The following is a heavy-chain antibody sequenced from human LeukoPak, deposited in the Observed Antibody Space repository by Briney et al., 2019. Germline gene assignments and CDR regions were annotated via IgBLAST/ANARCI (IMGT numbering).Heavy chain of an antibody. J-gene: IGHJ4*02. V-gene: IGHV1-46*01. Sequence: ASVKVSCKASGYTFTSYYMHWVRQAPGQGLEWMGIINPSGGSTSYAQKFQGRVTMTRDMSTGTVYMELSSLRSEDTAVYYCARDLYSSGWSDRLPDYWGQGTLVTVSS. CDR2: INPSGGST. D-gene: IGHD6-19*01. CDR3: ARDLYSSGWSDRLPDY. CDR1: GYTFTSYY.